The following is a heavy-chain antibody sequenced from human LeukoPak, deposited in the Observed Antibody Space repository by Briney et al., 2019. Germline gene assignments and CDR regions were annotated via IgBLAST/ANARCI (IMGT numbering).Heavy chain of an antibody. CDR1: GYSMSSGYY. CDR2: MYHTGST. CDR3: ARGGNYYGSGIRAATRFDY. V-gene: IGHV4-38-2*02. D-gene: IGHD3-10*01. Sequence: PSETLSLTCTVSGYSMSSGYYWGWIRQPPERGLEWIGSMYHTGSTYYNPSLKSRVTISVDTSKNQFSLKLSSVTAADTAVYYCARGGNYYGSGIRAATRFDYWGQGTLVTVSS. J-gene: IGHJ4*02.